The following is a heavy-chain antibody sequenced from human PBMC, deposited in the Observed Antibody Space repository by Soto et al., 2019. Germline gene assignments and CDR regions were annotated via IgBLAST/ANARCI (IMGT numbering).Heavy chain of an antibody. CDR2: IAPLFRTT. Sequence: QVQLVQSGAEAKKPGTSVKVSCKTSGGTFSSYAISWVRQAPGHGLEWMGGIAPLFRTTNYAQKFQGRVTITADTSTYIVYMELSGLRTGDTAVYYCARGGYSSTWSNLLDRSGLDVWGQGATVTVSS. CDR3: ARGGYSSTWSNLLDRSGLDV. CDR1: GGTFSSYA. D-gene: IGHD6-13*01. J-gene: IGHJ6*02. V-gene: IGHV1-69*06.